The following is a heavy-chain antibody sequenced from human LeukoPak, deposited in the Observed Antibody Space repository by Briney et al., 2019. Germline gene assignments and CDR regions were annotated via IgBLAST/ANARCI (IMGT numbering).Heavy chain of an antibody. D-gene: IGHD1-26*01. V-gene: IGHV4-59*12. J-gene: IGHJ5*02. CDR1: GGSISSYY. Sequence: SETLSLTCTVSGGSISSYYWSWIRQPPGKGLEWIGSIYYSGSTYYNPSLKSRVTISVDTSKNQFSLKLSSVTAADTAVYYCARDGNIVGATPFDPWGQGTLVTVSS. CDR2: IYYSGST. CDR3: ARDGNIVGATPFDP.